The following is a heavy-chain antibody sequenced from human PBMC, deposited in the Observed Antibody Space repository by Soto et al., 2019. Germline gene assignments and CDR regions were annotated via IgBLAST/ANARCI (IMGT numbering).Heavy chain of an antibody. CDR1: GFTFSSYA. V-gene: IGHV3-23*01. CDR2: ISGSGGST. D-gene: IGHD3-16*01. Sequence: EVQLLESGGGLVQPGGSLRLSCAASGFTFSSYAMSWVRQAPGKGLEWVSAISGSGGSTYYADSVKGRFTISRDNSKNTLYLQRNSLRAEDTAVHYCAKTGEGTVQHYWYCDLWGRGTLVTVSS. J-gene: IGHJ2*01. CDR3: AKTGEGTVQHYWYCDL.